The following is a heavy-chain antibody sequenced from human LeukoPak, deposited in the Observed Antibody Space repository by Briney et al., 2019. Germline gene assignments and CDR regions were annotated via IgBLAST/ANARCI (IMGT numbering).Heavy chain of an antibody. CDR2: ISSSGSTI. D-gene: IGHD3-10*01. Sequence: PRGSLRLSCAASGFTFSDYYMSWVRQAPGKGLEWVSYISSSGSTIYYADSVKGRLTISRDNAKNSLYLQMNSLRAEDTAVYYCARGGGESKGVFTFDIWGQGTMVTVSS. CDR1: GFTFSDYY. J-gene: IGHJ3*02. V-gene: IGHV3-11*01. CDR3: ARGGGESKGVFTFDI.